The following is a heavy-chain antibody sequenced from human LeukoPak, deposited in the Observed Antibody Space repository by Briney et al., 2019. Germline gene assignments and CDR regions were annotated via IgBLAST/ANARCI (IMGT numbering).Heavy chain of an antibody. V-gene: IGHV3-33*01. Sequence: PGRSLRLSCAASGFAFSTYGMHWVRQAPGKGLEWVAVIWYDGSNKYYADSVKGRFTVSRDNSKNTLYLQMNSLRAEDTAVYYCAIDWLLFGYWGQGTLVTVSS. CDR2: IWYDGSNK. CDR1: GFAFSTYG. D-gene: IGHD3-9*01. J-gene: IGHJ4*02. CDR3: AIDWLLFGY.